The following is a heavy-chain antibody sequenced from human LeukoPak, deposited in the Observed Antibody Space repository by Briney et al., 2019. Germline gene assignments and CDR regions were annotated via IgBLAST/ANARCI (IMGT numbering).Heavy chain of an antibody. CDR1: GYTFTSYA. Sequence: ASVKVSCKASGYTFTSYAMHWVRQAPGQRLEWMGWINAGNGNTKYSQKFQGRVTITRDTSASTAYMELSSLSSEDTAVYYCARVYSGSYYYYYGMDVWGQGTTVTVSS. D-gene: IGHD1-26*01. CDR2: INAGNGNT. CDR3: ARVYSGSYYYYYGMDV. J-gene: IGHJ6*02. V-gene: IGHV1-3*01.